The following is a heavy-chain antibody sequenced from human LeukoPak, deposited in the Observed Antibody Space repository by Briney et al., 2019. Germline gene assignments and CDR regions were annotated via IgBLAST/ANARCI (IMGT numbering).Heavy chain of an antibody. CDR1: GFTFSTYT. J-gene: IGHJ5*02. Sequence: PGGSLRLSCAASGFTFSTYTMNWVRQAPGKGLEWVSSISGTSSYIYYADSMKGRFTISRDNAQTPLSLQMNSLRADDTAVYYCARASDYDSVWGSYRYYDWFDPWGQGTLVTVSS. CDR3: ARASDYDSVWGSYRYYDWFDP. D-gene: IGHD3-16*02. CDR2: ISGTSSYI. V-gene: IGHV3-21*01.